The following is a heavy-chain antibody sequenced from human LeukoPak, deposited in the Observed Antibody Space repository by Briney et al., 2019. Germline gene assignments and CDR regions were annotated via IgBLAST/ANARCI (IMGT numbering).Heavy chain of an antibody. CDR3: ARLRPGSDIDL. J-gene: IGHJ5*02. CDR2: IYTSGST. D-gene: IGHD1-14*01. V-gene: IGHV4-61*02. CDR1: GGSISSGSYY. Sequence: PSETLSLTCTVSGGSISSGSYYWSWIRQPAGKGLEWIGRIYTSGSTNYNPSLKGRVTISVDTSKNQFSLKLSSVTAADTATYYCARLRPGSDIDLWGQGTLVIVSS.